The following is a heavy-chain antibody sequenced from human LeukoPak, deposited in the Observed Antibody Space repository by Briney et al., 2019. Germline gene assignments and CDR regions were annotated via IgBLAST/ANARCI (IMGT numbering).Heavy chain of an antibody. CDR3: AELGITMIGGV. CDR2: ITWDGGST. D-gene: IGHD3-10*02. CDR1: GFTFDDYA. V-gene: IGHV3-43D*03. Sequence: GGSLRLSCAASGFTFDDYAMHWVRQASGKGLEWVSHITWDGGSTHYADSVEGRFTISRDNRENSLYLQMNSLRPEDTAVYYCAELGITMIGGVWGKGTTVTISS. J-gene: IGHJ6*04.